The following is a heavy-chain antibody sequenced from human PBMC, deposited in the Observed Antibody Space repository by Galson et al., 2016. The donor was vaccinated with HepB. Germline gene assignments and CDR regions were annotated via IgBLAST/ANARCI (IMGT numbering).Heavy chain of an antibody. CDR1: GFTFSNSW. D-gene: IGHD6-19*01. V-gene: IGHV3-7*03. CDR2: IKEDGTET. CDR3: ARDGSGWSAY. J-gene: IGHJ4*02. Sequence: SLRLSCAASGFTFSNSWMSWLRQAPGKGLEWVANIKEDGTETHYVDSVKGQFTISRDNAQNSLSLQMNTLRAEDTAVYYCARDGSGWSAYWGQGTLVSVAS.